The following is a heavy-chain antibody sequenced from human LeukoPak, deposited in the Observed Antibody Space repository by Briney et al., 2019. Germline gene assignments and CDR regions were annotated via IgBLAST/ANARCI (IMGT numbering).Heavy chain of an antibody. J-gene: IGHJ5*02. CDR3: AKGVSAGKVDWFDP. Sequence: PGGSLRLSCAASGFTFSNYAMTWVRQAPGPGLEWISSVTGSGGATFYAASVRGRFTISRDNSRSTLHLQMDSLRAEATAVYYCAKGVSAGKVDWFDPWGQGTLVTVSS. CDR2: VTGSGGAT. D-gene: IGHD6-13*01. CDR1: GFTFSNYA. V-gene: IGHV3-23*01.